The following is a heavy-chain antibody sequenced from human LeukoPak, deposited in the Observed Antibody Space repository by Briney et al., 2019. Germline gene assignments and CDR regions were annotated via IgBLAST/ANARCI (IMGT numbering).Heavy chain of an antibody. CDR1: GDSFSNGNYY. D-gene: IGHD1-14*01. V-gene: IGHV4-61*02. Sequence: SETLSLTCTVSGDSFSNGNYYWSWIRQPAGKGLEWIGRIHTTSGSTNYNPSLKSRITISVDTSKNQFSLKVISMTATDTAVYYCARRKVKDAFDIWGQGTMVTVSS. J-gene: IGHJ3*02. CDR2: IHTTSGST. CDR3: ARRKVKDAFDI.